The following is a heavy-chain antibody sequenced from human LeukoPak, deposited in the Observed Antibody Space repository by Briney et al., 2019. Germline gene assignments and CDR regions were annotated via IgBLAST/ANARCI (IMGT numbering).Heavy chain of an antibody. CDR2: IYYSGRT. CDR3: ARHNDLTGGASDI. J-gene: IGHJ3*02. D-gene: IGHD2-21*02. Sequence: PSETLSLTCTVSGGSIISYYWSWVRQPPGKRLEWIGYIYYSGRTNYNPSLKSRVTMSVDTSKNQFSLKLTSVTAADTALYYCARHNDLTGGASDIWGQGTMVTVSS. CDR1: GGSIISYY. V-gene: IGHV4-59*08.